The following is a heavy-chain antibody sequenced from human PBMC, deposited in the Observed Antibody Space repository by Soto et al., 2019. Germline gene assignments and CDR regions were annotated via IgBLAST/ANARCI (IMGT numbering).Heavy chain of an antibody. CDR1: AYTFTNYD. D-gene: IGHD1-1*01. J-gene: IGHJ6*02. Sequence: QVQLEQSGAEVKKPGASVKVSCKASAYTFTNYDINWVRQATGQGLEWMGWMNPNSGNTGYAQRFQGRLTLTGDSSISTAYLALSNLRSDDTAVYYCAGHQSNWNHNPPHPPHHNFRMDVWGRGTTVTVSS. CDR3: AGHQSNWNHNPPHPPHHNFRMDV. V-gene: IGHV1-8*01. CDR2: MNPNSGNT.